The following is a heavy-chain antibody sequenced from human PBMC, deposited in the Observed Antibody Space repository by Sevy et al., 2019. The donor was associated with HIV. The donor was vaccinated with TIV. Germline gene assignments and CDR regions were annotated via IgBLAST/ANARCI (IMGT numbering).Heavy chain of an antibody. CDR1: GFTFSSYG. CDR3: AKDYEWELSSMDV. Sequence: GGSLRLSCAASGFTFSSYGMHWVRQAPGKGLEWVAVISYDGSNKYYADSVKGRFTISRDNSKNTLYLQMNSLRAEDTAVYYCAKDYEWELSSMDVWGKGITVTVSS. D-gene: IGHD1-26*01. CDR2: ISYDGSNK. V-gene: IGHV3-30*18. J-gene: IGHJ6*03.